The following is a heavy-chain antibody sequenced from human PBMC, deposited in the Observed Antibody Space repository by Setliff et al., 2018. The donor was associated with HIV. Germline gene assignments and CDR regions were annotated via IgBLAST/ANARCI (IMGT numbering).Heavy chain of an antibody. D-gene: IGHD6-13*01. Sequence: SETLSLTCTVSGGSISHHYWSWIRQTPGKGLEWIGSIYYSGSTNYNPSLKSRVIISVDSSKNEFSLNPRSVTAADTAGYYCARAAAQQLDYWGQGTLVTVSS. V-gene: IGHV4-59*11. J-gene: IGHJ4*02. CDR1: GGSISHHY. CDR2: IYYSGST. CDR3: ARAAAQQLDY.